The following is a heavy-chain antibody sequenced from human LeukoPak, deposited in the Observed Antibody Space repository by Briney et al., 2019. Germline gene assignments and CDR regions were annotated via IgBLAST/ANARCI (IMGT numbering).Heavy chain of an antibody. CDR2: INHSGIT. CDR3: ARRRRILVGANAGGYFDY. D-gene: IGHD1-26*01. CDR1: GGSFSGYY. J-gene: IGHJ4*02. Sequence: SETLSLTCAVYGGSFSGYYWSWIRQPPGKGLEWIGEINHSGITNYNPSLKSRVTISVDTSKNQFSLKLSSVTAADTAVYYCARRRRILVGANAGGYFDYWGQGTLVAVSS. V-gene: IGHV4-34*01.